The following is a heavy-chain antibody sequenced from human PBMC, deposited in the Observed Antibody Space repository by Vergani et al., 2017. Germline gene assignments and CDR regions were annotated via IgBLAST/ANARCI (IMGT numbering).Heavy chain of an antibody. D-gene: IGHD5-24*01. CDR2: LTASGSGI. CDR3: AKSGWLQHFGAHYFDS. V-gene: IGHV3-23*01. CDR1: GFAFIRYA. Sequence: EVQLLESGGRLAQPGGSLRLSCVASGFAFIRYAMSWVRQAPGKGLEWVSGLTASGSGISYADSVRGRFTISRDNSKNTLFLQMDSLRAEDTAVYYCAKSGWLQHFGAHYFDSWGQGILVTVSS. J-gene: IGHJ4*02.